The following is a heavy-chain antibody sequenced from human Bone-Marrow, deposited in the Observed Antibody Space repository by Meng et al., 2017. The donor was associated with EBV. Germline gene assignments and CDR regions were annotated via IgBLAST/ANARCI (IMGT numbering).Heavy chain of an antibody. Sequence: QVQLWQVGAEVNKPGSSVKVSCKASGGTFSSYAISWVRQASGQALEWMGGIIPIFGTANYAQKFQGRVTITADESTSTAYMELSSLRSEDTAVYYCARDSDILTGPGGYWGQGTLVTVSS. D-gene: IGHD3-9*01. V-gene: IGHV1-69*01. J-gene: IGHJ4*02. CDR2: IIPIFGTA. CDR3: ARDSDILTGPGGY. CDR1: GGTFSSYA.